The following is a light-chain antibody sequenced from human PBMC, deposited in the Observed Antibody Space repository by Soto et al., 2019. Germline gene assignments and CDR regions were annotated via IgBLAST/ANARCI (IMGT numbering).Light chain of an antibody. Sequence: DIQMTQSPSTLSASVGYRFTITCRASQSINSWLAWYQQKPGKAPKLLIYKASSLESGVPSRFSGSGSGTEFTLTISSLQPDDFATYYCQQYNSYSLTFGGGTQL. CDR3: QQYNSYSLT. V-gene: IGKV1-5*03. CDR1: QSINSW. J-gene: IGKJ4*01. CDR2: KAS.